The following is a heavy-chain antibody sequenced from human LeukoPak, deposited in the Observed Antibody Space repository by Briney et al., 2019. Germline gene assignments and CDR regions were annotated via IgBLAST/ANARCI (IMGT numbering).Heavy chain of an antibody. J-gene: IGHJ3*02. CDR2: ISRSSSPI. Sequence: GGSLRLSCEASGFIFSSHSMNWVRQAPGKGLEWVSYISRSSSPIYYADSVKGRFTISRDNANNSLYLQMNSLRAEDTAVYYCARSLRNAFDIWGQGTMVTVSS. CDR3: ARSLRNAFDI. V-gene: IGHV3-48*01. CDR1: GFIFSSHS. D-gene: IGHD3-3*01.